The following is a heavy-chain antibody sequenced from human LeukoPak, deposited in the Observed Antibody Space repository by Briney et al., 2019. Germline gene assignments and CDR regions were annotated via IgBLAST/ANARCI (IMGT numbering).Heavy chain of an antibody. CDR2: ISGSGGST. J-gene: IGHJ4*02. D-gene: IGHD3-3*01. CDR3: ATPTRKFWSGRPSFDY. Sequence: PGGSLRLSCAASGFTFSSYAMSWVRQAPGKGLEWVSAISGSGGSTYYADSVKGRFTISRDNSKNTLYLQMNSLRAEDTAVYYCATPTRKFWSGRPSFDYWGQGTLVTVSS. V-gene: IGHV3-23*01. CDR1: GFTFSSYA.